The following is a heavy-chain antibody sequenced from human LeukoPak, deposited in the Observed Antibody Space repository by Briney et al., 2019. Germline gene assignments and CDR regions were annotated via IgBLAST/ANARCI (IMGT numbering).Heavy chain of an antibody. V-gene: IGHV4-59*01. D-gene: IGHD5-24*01. CDR1: GGSISSYY. CDR2: IYYSGST. J-gene: IGHJ4*02. CDR3: ARGDPVEMATMPWLFDY. Sequence: SETLSLTCTVFGGSISSYYWSWIRQPPGKGLEWIGYIYYSGSTNYNPSLKSRVTISVDTSKNQFSLKLSSVTAADTAVYYCARGDPVEMATMPWLFDYWGQGTLVTVSS.